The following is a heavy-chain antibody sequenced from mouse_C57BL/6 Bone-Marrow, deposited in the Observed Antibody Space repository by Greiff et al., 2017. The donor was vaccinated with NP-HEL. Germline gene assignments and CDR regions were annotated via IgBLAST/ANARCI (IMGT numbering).Heavy chain of an antibody. Sequence: EVQGVESGGGLVKPGGSLKLSCAASGFTFSDYGMHWVRQAPEKGLEWVAYISSGSSTIYYADTVKGRFTISRDNAKNTLFLQMTSLRSEDTAMYYCARPDGYYPAWFAYWGQGTLVTVSA. CDR2: ISSGSSTI. V-gene: IGHV5-17*01. D-gene: IGHD2-3*01. CDR1: GFTFSDYG. CDR3: ARPDGYYPAWFAY. J-gene: IGHJ3*01.